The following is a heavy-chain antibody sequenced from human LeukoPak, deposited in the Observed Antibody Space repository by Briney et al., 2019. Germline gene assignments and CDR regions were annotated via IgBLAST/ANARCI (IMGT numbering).Heavy chain of an antibody. CDR1: GFTFSSYA. Sequence: PGGSLRLSCAASGFTFSSYAMNWVRQAPGKGLEWVSTISGRGDYTYYADSVKGRFTISRDNSKTTLYLQRNSLRAEDTAVYYCAKTYGSGSYFAFDYWGQGTLVTVSS. D-gene: IGHD3-10*01. V-gene: IGHV3-23*01. CDR3: AKTYGSGSYFAFDY. J-gene: IGHJ4*02. CDR2: ISGRGDYT.